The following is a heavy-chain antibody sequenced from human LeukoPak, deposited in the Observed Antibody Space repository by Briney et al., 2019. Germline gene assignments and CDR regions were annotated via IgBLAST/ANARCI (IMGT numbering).Heavy chain of an antibody. D-gene: IGHD6-13*01. CDR3: ATIAVAGEYFDY. CDR1: GFTFSSYW. Sequence: GGSLRLSCAASGFTFSSYWMYWVRQAPGKGLVWVSRIISDGSSTSYADSVKGRFTISRDNAKNTLYLQMNSLRPEDTAVYYCATIAVAGEYFDYWGQGTLVTVSS. V-gene: IGHV3-74*01. J-gene: IGHJ4*02. CDR2: IISDGSST.